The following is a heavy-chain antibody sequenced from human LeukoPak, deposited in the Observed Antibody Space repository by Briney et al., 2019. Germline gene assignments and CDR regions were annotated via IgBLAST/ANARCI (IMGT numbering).Heavy chain of an antibody. Sequence: KASETLSLTCTVSGGSISSSRYYWGWIRQPPGKGLEWIGSIHYSGSTYYNPSLKSRVTVSVDTSENQFSLKLSSVAAADTAVYFCVRTRLSDHIAPAAERADDACDMWGQGTMVTVSS. V-gene: IGHV4-39*07. D-gene: IGHD2-2*01. CDR3: VRTRLSDHIAPAAERADDACDM. J-gene: IGHJ3*02. CDR1: GGSISSSRYY. CDR2: IHYSGST.